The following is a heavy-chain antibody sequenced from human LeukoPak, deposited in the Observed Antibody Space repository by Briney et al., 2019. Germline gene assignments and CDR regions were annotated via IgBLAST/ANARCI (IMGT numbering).Heavy chain of an antibody. V-gene: IGHV3-23*01. D-gene: IGHD2-2*01. Sequence: GGSLRLSCAASGFTFSSYAMNWVRQAPGKGLGWVSTISGTTYYADSVKGRFSISRDDSKNMLFLQMDNLRADDTAVYYCAKILNAMYFDLWGRGTLVTVSS. CDR2: ISGTT. CDR1: GFTFSSYA. CDR3: AKILNAMYFDL. J-gene: IGHJ2*01.